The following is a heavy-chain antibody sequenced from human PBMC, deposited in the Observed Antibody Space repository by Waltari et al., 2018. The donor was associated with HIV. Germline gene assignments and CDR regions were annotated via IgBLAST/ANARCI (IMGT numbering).Heavy chain of an antibody. D-gene: IGHD3-16*01. V-gene: IGHV1-18*01. CDR3: ARWGTATAGGMDV. Sequence: QAQLTQSGAEVKRTGASVRVSCKASGYTFSSHGVCWVRQAPGQGLEWMGGISGYDGKTQFAQRFQDRLTLTSDISTSTTYMELKNLRSDDTAVYYCARWGTATAGGMDVWGLGTPVTVSS. J-gene: IGHJ6*02. CDR2: ISGYDGKT. CDR1: GYTFSSHG.